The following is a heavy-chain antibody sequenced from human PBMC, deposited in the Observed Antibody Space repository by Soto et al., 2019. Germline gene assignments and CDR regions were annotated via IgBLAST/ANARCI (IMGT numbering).Heavy chain of an antibody. V-gene: IGHV1-69*13. CDR1: GGTFSSYA. CDR3: ARVPTIFGVVNYYFDY. J-gene: IGHJ4*02. D-gene: IGHD3-3*01. Sequence: SVKVSCKASGGTFSSYAISWVRQAPGQGLEWMGGIIPIFGTANYAQKFQGRVTITADESTSTAYMELSSLRSEDTAVYYCARVPTIFGVVNYYFDYWGQGTLVTVS. CDR2: IIPIFGTA.